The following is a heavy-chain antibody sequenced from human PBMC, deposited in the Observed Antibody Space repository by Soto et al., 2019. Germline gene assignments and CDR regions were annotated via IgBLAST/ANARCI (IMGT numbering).Heavy chain of an antibody. Sequence: GESLKISCAASGFTFSSYGMHWVRQAPGKGLEWVAVIWYDGSNKYYADSVKGRFTISRDNSKNTLYLQMNSLRAEDTAVYYCARDRDPQRYAFDIWGQGTMVTVSS. D-gene: IGHD6-25*01. J-gene: IGHJ3*02. CDR1: GFTFSSYG. V-gene: IGHV3-33*01. CDR3: ARDRDPQRYAFDI. CDR2: IWYDGSNK.